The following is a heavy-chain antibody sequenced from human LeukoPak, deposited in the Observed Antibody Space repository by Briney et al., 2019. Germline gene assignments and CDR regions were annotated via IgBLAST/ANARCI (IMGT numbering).Heavy chain of an antibody. CDR3: ARGDYYDSSVIDDAFDT. Sequence: GASVKVSCKASGGTFSSYAISWVRQAPGQGLEWMGGIIPIFGTANYAQKFQGRVTITADESTSTAYMELSSLRSEDTAVYYCARGDYYDSSVIDDAFDTWGQGTMVTVSS. V-gene: IGHV1-69*13. J-gene: IGHJ3*02. CDR1: GGTFSSYA. CDR2: IIPIFGTA. D-gene: IGHD3-22*01.